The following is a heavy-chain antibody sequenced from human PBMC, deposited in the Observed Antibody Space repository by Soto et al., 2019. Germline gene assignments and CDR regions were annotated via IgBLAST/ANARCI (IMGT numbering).Heavy chain of an antibody. J-gene: IGHJ3*02. D-gene: IGHD3-9*01. Sequence: GSLGLSCAASGFTFSSYSMNWVRQAPGKGLEWVSYISSSSSTIYYADSVKGRFTISRDNAKNSLYLQMNSLRAEDTAVYYCARDPNHYDILTGYYIDAFDIWRQGTMVPVSS. V-gene: IGHV3-48*01. CDR2: ISSSSSTI. CDR3: ARDPNHYDILTGYYIDAFDI. CDR1: GFTFSSYS.